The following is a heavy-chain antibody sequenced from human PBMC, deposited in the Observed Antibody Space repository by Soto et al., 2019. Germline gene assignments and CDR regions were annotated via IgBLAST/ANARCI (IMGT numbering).Heavy chain of an antibody. CDR1: GGSFSGYY. CDR2: INHSGST. V-gene: IGHV4-34*01. Sequence: QVQLQQWGAGLLKPSETLSLTCAVYGGSFSGYYWTWIRQPPGTGLGWIGEINHSGSTNYNPSLKSRVTISVDTSKHQSSLKLTSVTAADTAVYYCARDKITGLFDYWGQGTLVTVSS. J-gene: IGHJ4*02. CDR3: ARDKITGLFDY. D-gene: IGHD2-8*02.